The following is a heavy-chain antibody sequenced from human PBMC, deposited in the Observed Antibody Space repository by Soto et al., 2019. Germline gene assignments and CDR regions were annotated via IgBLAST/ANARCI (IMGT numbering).Heavy chain of an antibody. J-gene: IGHJ2*01. V-gene: IGHV3-23*01. CDR2: ISGGGDRA. Sequence: VQLLESGGGLVQPGGSLRLSCVGSGFTFINYAMNWVRQTPGKGLEWVSTISGGGDRAFDADTVKGRFTISRDNSKNTVNLQMNSLRADDTALYYCARKVLGSTSRPDWWYFDLWGRGTLVTVSS. D-gene: IGHD2-2*01. CDR3: ARKVLGSTSRPDWWYFDL. CDR1: GFTFINYA.